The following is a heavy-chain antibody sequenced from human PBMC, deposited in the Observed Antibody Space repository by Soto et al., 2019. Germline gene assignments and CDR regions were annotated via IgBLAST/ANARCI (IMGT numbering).Heavy chain of an antibody. V-gene: IGHV3-30*18. CDR1: GFTFSSYG. Sequence: PGGSLRLSCAASGFTFSSYGMHWVRQAPGKGLEWVAVISYDGSNKYYADSVKGRFTISRDNSKNTLYLQMNSLRAEDTAVYYCAKARIYSYYYYGMDVWGQGTTVTVSS. CDR2: ISYDGSNK. D-gene: IGHD5-18*01. J-gene: IGHJ6*02. CDR3: AKARIYSYYYYGMDV.